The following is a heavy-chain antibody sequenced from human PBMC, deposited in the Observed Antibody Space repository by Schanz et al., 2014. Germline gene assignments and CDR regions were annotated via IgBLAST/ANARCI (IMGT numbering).Heavy chain of an antibody. V-gene: IGHV3-30*04. CDR1: GFSFSGFA. D-gene: IGHD1-1*01. CDR2: VSHDGFTK. Sequence: QVQLEESGGGVVQPGGSLRLSCVASGFSFSGFAVHWVRQAPGKGLEWVSIVSHDGFTKHYADSVRGRFTLSRDNSKNTLYLQMNSLRDEDTAMYYCARRVPYSFGLDVWGQGALVTVSS. CDR3: ARRVPYSFGLDV. J-gene: IGHJ6*02.